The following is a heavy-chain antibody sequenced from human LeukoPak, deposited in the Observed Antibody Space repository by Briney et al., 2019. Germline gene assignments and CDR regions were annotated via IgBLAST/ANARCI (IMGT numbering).Heavy chain of an antibody. CDR3: ARDRKTYYYGSGSYFDY. V-gene: IGHV3-30-3*01. CDR2: ISYDGSNK. Sequence: PGGSLRLSCAGSGFTFSSYAMHWVRQAPGKGLEWVAVISYDGSNKYYADSVKGRFTISRDNSKNTLYLQMNSLRAEDTAVYYCARDRKTYYYGSGSYFDYWGQGTLVTVSS. CDR1: GFTFSSYA. D-gene: IGHD3-10*01. J-gene: IGHJ4*02.